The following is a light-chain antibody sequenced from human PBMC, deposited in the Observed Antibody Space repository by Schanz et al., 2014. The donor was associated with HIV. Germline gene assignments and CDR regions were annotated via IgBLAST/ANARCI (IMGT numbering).Light chain of an antibody. V-gene: IGKV3-20*01. J-gene: IGKJ4*01. CDR3: QYFGNSGGT. Sequence: EIVVTQSPGTLSLSPGERATLSCRASQSISNTYLAWYQQKPGQAPRLLIYGASSRATGIPDRFSGTGSGTDFTLTISRLEPEDFAVYFCQYFGNSGGTFGGGTKVEIK. CDR1: QSISNTY. CDR2: GAS.